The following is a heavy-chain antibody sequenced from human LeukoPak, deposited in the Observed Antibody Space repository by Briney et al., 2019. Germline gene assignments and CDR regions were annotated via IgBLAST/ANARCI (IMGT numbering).Heavy chain of an antibody. CDR3: AKGPRGDYYDSSGYYFSGGFDY. CDR2: ISGDGGSK. V-gene: IGHV3-43*02. Sequence: GGSLRLSCAASGFTFDHYAMHWVRQAPGKVLEWVSVISGDGGSKYYADSVKGRFTISRDNSKNSLYLQMNSLRIEDTALYYCAKGPRGDYYDSSGYYFSGGFDYWGQGTLVTVSS. CDR1: GFTFDHYA. J-gene: IGHJ4*02. D-gene: IGHD3-22*01.